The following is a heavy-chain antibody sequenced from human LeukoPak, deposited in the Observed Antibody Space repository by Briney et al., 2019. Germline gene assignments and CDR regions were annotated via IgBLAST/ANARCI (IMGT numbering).Heavy chain of an antibody. CDR2: ISSSSSTI. V-gene: IGHV3-48*04. J-gene: IGHJ1*01. CDR3: TRGPPLGDSWSGYHLYFQH. Sequence: GGSLRLSCAASGFTFSSYWMSWVRQAPGKGLEWVSYISSSSSTIYYADSVKGRFAVSRDNAKDSLYLQMRSLRAEDTAVYYCTRGPPLGDSWSGYHLYFQHWGQGTLVSVSS. CDR1: GFTFSSYW. D-gene: IGHD3-3*01.